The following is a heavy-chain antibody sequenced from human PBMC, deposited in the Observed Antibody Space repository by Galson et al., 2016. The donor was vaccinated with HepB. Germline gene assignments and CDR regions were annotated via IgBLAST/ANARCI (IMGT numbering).Heavy chain of an antibody. J-gene: IGHJ6*02. D-gene: IGHD3-3*01. CDR3: ARQPPYDFWSGYYDYYYGMDV. Sequence: SETLSLTCTVSGDSIGSSSYYWSWIRQPPGKGLEWIGYIYYSGSTNYNPSLKSRVTMSVDTSKNQFSLKLSPVTAADTAVYYCARQPPYDFWSGYYDYYYGMDVWGRGTTVTVSS. V-gene: IGHV4-61*05. CDR2: IYYSGST. CDR1: GDSIGSSSYY.